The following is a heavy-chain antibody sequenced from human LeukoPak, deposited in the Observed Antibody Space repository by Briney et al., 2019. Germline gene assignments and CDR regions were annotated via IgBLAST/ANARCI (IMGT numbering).Heavy chain of an antibody. V-gene: IGHV3-23*01. CDR1: GFTFRNYA. Sequence: GGSLRLSCAASGFTFRNYAMAWVRQAPGKGLEWVSGISGSGSSTYYADSVKGRFTISRDNSKNTLYLQVNSLRAEDTAVYYCAKTTYSSGFDYWGQGTLVTVSS. CDR2: ISGSGSST. J-gene: IGHJ4*02. CDR3: AKTTYSSGFDY. D-gene: IGHD6-19*01.